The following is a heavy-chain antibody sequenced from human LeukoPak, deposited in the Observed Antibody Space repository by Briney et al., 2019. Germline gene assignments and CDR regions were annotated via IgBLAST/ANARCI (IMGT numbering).Heavy chain of an antibody. D-gene: IGHD1-26*01. CDR3: AREFSGSYRGSFDY. J-gene: IGHJ4*02. CDR1: EFTVSSNY. CDR2: IYSGGST. Sequence: PGGSLRLSCAASEFTVSSNYMSWVRQAPGKGLEWVSVIYSGGSTYYADSVKGRFTISRDNSKNTLYLQMNSLRAEDTAVYYCAREFSGSYRGSFDYWGQGTLVTVSS. V-gene: IGHV3-53*01.